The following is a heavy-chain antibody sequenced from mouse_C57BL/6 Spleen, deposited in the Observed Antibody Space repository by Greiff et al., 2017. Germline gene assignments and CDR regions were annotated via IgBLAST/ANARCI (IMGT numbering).Heavy chain of an antibody. CDR1: GFTFSSYA. CDR2: ISDGGSYT. CDR3: ARDTRLRGGFAY. J-gene: IGHJ3*01. V-gene: IGHV5-4*01. Sequence: EVKLQESGGGLVKPGGSLKLSCAASGFTFSSYAMSWVRQTPEKRLEWVATISDGGSYTYYPDNVKGRFTISRDNAKNNLYLQMSHLKSEDTAMYYCARDTRLRGGFAYWGQGTLVTVSA. D-gene: IGHD2-4*01.